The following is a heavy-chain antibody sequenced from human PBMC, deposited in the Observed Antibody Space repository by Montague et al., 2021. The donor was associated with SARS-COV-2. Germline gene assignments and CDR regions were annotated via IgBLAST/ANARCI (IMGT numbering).Heavy chain of an antibody. CDR2: INWNGDST. V-gene: IGHV3-20*01. Sequence: SLRLSCAASGFTFDDYGMSWVRQAPGKGLQWVSGINWNGDSTTYADSVXGRFTISRDNAKNSLYLQMNSLRAEETALYHCASGVLYGSGSYEWFDPWGQGTLVTVSS. D-gene: IGHD3-10*01. CDR1: GFTFDDYG. J-gene: IGHJ5*02. CDR3: ASGVLYGSGSYEWFDP.